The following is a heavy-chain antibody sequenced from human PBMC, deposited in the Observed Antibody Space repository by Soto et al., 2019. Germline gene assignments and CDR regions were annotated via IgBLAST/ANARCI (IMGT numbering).Heavy chain of an antibody. J-gene: IGHJ1*01. Sequence: ASVKVSCKASGGTFSSYAMHWVRLAPGQGLEWMGVVNPSGGSTKYARNFQGRVTMTRDTSTTTIYMELSSLRSDDTAIYYCAREENCSGGTCYSEYFHRWGQGTLVTVSS. CDR1: GGTFSSYA. CDR3: AREENCSGGTCYSEYFHR. V-gene: IGHV1-46*01. D-gene: IGHD2-15*01. CDR2: VNPSGGST.